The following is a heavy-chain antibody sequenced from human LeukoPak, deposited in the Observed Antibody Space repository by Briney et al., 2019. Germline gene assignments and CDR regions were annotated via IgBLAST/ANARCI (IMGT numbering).Heavy chain of an antibody. CDR3: ARAYYYDSSGYPTTTYYYYYYMDV. Sequence: ASVKVSCKASGYTFTSYGIGWVRQAPGQGLEWMGWISAYNGNTNYAQKLQGRVTMTTDTSTSTAYMELRSLRSDDTAVYYCARAYYYDSSGYPTTTYYYYYYMDVWGKGTTVTVSS. CDR1: GYTFTSYG. J-gene: IGHJ6*03. D-gene: IGHD3-22*01. V-gene: IGHV1-18*01. CDR2: ISAYNGNT.